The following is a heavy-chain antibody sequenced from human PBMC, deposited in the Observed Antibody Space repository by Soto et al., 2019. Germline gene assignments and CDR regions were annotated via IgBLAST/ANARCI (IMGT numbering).Heavy chain of an antibody. Sequence: SQTLSLTCSVSDASVSKYYWSWIRQPPGKGLEWIGYISHTGYTSYNPSLESRLTISMDKSKNQLSLNLNSVTTADTAVYYCARGQLLFAYWGQGTPVTVSS. CDR2: ISHTGYT. CDR3: ARGQLLFAY. D-gene: IGHD3-10*02. J-gene: IGHJ4*02. CDR1: DASVSKYY. V-gene: IGHV4-59*02.